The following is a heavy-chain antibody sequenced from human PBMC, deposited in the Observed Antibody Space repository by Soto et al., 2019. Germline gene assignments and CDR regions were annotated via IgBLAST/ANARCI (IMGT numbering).Heavy chain of an antibody. D-gene: IGHD3-3*01. CDR2: ISWNSGSI. CDR3: AKAGYYDFWSAYRPFDY. CDR1: GFTFDDYA. V-gene: IGHV3-9*01. Sequence: EVQLVESGGGLVQPGRSLRLSCAASGFTFDDYAMHWVRQAPGKGLEWVAGISWNSGSIGYADSEKGRFTISRDNAKNSLYLQMNSLRAEDTALYYCAKAGYYDFWSAYRPFDYWGQGTLVTVSS. J-gene: IGHJ4*02.